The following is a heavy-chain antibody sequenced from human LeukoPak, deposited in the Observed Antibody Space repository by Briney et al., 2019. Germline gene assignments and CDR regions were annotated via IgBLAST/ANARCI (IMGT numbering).Heavy chain of an antibody. CDR1: GFTFSIYC. D-gene: IGHD6-19*01. V-gene: IGHV3-23*01. CDR3: AKEGSSGWTRSFDS. Sequence: GGSLRLSCNVSGFTFSIYCMSGVREAPGRGLEGVSSISGRGCSTNYADSVKGRFTISRDNSENTLYVQMNSLRAEDTAVYYCAKEGSSGWTRSFDSWGQGTLVTVSS. CDR2: ISGRGCST. J-gene: IGHJ4*02.